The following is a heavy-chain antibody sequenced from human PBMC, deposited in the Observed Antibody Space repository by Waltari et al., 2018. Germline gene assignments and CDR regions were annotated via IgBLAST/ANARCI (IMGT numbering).Heavy chain of an antibody. D-gene: IGHD2-21*01. J-gene: IGHJ4*02. Sequence: EVHLVESGGGLVKPGGSLRLSCAASGFTFSLYTMTWVRQAPGKVLDVVSSISSNGNYIHYADSVKGRFTISRDNAENSLYLQVKALRVEDTAVYYCTGNDSMRDYWGQGTLVTVSS. V-gene: IGHV3-21*01. CDR3: TGNDSMRDY. CDR1: GFTFSLYT. CDR2: ISSNGNYI.